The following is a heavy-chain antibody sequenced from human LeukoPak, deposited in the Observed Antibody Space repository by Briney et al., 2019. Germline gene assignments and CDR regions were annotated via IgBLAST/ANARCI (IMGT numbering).Heavy chain of an antibody. D-gene: IGHD3-3*01. V-gene: IGHV4-38-2*01. Sequence: SETLSPTCAVSGYSLTSGYSWGWIRQPPGKGLGWIGTIYHSGSSYYIPSLESRVTISVDTSRNQFSLKPSSVTGADTAVYYCARQGDDFWSGYYYFDNWGQGTLVTVSS. CDR3: ARQGDDFWSGYYYFDN. CDR1: GYSLTSGYS. J-gene: IGHJ4*02. CDR2: IYHSGSS.